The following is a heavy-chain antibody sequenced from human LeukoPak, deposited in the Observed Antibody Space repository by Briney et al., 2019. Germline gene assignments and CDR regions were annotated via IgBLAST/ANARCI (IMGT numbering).Heavy chain of an antibody. Sequence: SETLSLTCTVSGGSISSYYWSWIRQPPGKGLEWIGEINHSGRTNYNPSLKSRVTISVDTSKNQFSLKLSSVTAADTAVYYCARGPMPNSSGWYRYWGQGTLVTVSS. CDR2: INHSGRT. J-gene: IGHJ4*02. CDR1: GGSISSYY. D-gene: IGHD6-19*01. CDR3: ARGPMPNSSGWYRY. V-gene: IGHV4-34*01.